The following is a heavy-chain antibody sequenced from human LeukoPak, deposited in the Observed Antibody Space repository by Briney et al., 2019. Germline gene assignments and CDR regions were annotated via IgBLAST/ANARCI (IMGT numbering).Heavy chain of an antibody. CDR1: GGSISSSSYY. CDR2: IYYSGST. D-gene: IGHD1-26*01. J-gene: IGHJ2*01. Sequence: SETLSLTCTVSGGSISSSSYYWGWIRQPPGKGLEWIGSIYYSGSTYYNPSLKSRVTISVDTSKNQFSLKLSSVTAADTAVYYCARDYGSYSWYFDLWGRGTLVTVSS. CDR3: ARDYGSYSWYFDL. V-gene: IGHV4-39*07.